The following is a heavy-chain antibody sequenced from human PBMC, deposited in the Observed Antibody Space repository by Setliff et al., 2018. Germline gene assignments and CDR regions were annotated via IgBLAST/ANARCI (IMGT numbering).Heavy chain of an antibody. J-gene: IGHJ5*02. V-gene: IGHV4-59*08. Sequence: SETLSLTCIVSGGSINSYYWNWIRQPPGKGLEWIGYIYYSGNSNYDTNYNPSLKSRVTILSDTSKNQFSLKLSSVTAADTAVYYCARNWHWGFDPWGRGALVTVSS. CDR1: GGSINSYY. CDR2: IYYSGNSNYDT. D-gene: IGHD1-7*01. CDR3: ARNWHWGFDP.